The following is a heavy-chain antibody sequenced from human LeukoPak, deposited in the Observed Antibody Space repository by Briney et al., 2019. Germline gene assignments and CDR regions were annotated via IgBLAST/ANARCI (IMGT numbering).Heavy chain of an antibody. Sequence: ASVKVSCKASGYTFTGYYIHWVRQAPGQGLEWMGWINPNSGGTNYAQKFQGRVTMTRDTSISTAYMELSRLRSDDTAVYYCARGNYDILTGYPSPPLYWGQGTLVTVSS. CDR1: GYTFTGYY. V-gene: IGHV1-2*02. CDR3: ARGNYDILTGYPSPPLY. J-gene: IGHJ4*02. CDR2: INPNSGGT. D-gene: IGHD3-9*01.